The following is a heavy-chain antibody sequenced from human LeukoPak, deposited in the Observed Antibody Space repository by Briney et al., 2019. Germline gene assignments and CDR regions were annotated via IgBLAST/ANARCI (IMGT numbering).Heavy chain of an antibody. Sequence: SSETVSLTCAVSGYSISSGYYWGWIRQPPGKGLEWIGSIYHSGSTYYNPSLKSRVTISVDTSKNQFSLKLSSVTAADTAVYYCARAGGSGSYDYWGQGTLVTVSS. CDR2: IYHSGST. CDR1: GYSISSGYY. V-gene: IGHV4-38-2*01. J-gene: IGHJ4*02. D-gene: IGHD3-10*01. CDR3: ARAGGSGSYDY.